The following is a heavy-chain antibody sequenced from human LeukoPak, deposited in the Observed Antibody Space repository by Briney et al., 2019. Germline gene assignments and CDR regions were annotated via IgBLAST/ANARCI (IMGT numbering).Heavy chain of an antibody. CDR1: GYSISTGYY. Sequence: SETLSLTCTVSGYSISTGYYWGWIRQPPGKGLEWIGSIFHSGSTYYNPSLKSRVTISVDTSKNQFSLRLSSVTAADTAVFYCARGRLGYSDYDQHYYYMDVWGKGTTVTVSS. CDR3: ARGRLGYSDYDQHYYYMDV. D-gene: IGHD5-12*01. CDR2: IFHSGST. J-gene: IGHJ6*03. V-gene: IGHV4-38-2*02.